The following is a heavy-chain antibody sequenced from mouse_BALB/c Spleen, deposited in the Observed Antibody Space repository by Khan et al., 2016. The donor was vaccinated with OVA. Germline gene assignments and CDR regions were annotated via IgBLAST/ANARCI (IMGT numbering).Heavy chain of an antibody. Sequence: VQLQESGAELARPGASVKMSCKASGYTFTSYTIHWIKERPGQGLEWIGYINPSNGYTNYNQKFKDKATLTTDKSSTTAYLQLSSLTSDDSAVYNYIREGEYHRNDGWFAYWGQGTLVTVSA. CDR3: IREGEYHRNDGWFAY. V-gene: IGHV1-4*01. D-gene: IGHD2-14*01. CDR1: GYTFTSYT. CDR2: INPSNGYT. J-gene: IGHJ3*01.